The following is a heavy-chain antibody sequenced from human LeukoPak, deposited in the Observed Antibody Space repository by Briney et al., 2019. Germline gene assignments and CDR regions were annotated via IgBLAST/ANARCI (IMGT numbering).Heavy chain of an antibody. CDR2: IDPSGDPT. CDR1: GYTFTSYY. D-gene: IGHD3-16*02. Sequence: GASVKVSCKASGYTFTSYYMHWVRQAPGQGLEWVGIIDPSGDPTTYAQKFQGRVTMTSDMSTSTVYMELSSLRSEDTAVYYCARADRSDYVWGSYRQSYFDYWGQGTLVTVSS. CDR3: ARADRSDYVWGSYRQSYFDY. J-gene: IGHJ4*02. V-gene: IGHV1-46*01.